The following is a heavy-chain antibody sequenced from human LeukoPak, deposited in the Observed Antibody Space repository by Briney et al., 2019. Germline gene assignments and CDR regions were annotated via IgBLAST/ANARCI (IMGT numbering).Heavy chain of an antibody. CDR3: ARDKDYYGSGSRNAFDI. Sequence: GGSLRLSCAATGFTFSSYWMSWVRQAPGKGLEWVANIKEDGNEKYYVDSVKGRFTISRDNAKNSLYLQMNSLRAEDTAVYYCARDKDYYGSGSRNAFDIWGQGTMVTVSS. D-gene: IGHD3-10*01. V-gene: IGHV3-7*01. CDR2: IKEDGNEK. J-gene: IGHJ3*02. CDR1: GFTFSSYW.